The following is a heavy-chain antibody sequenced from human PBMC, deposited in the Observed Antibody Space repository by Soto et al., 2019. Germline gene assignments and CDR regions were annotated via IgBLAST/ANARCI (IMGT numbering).Heavy chain of an antibody. Sequence: GSLRLSCAASGFTFSSYAMHWVRQAPGKGLEWVAVISYDGSNKYYADSVKGRFTISRDNSKNTLYLQMNSLRAEDTAVYYCASARSSGWQLLFDYWGQGTLVTVSS. D-gene: IGHD6-19*01. V-gene: IGHV3-30-3*01. J-gene: IGHJ4*02. CDR1: GFTFSSYA. CDR2: ISYDGSNK. CDR3: ASARSSGWQLLFDY.